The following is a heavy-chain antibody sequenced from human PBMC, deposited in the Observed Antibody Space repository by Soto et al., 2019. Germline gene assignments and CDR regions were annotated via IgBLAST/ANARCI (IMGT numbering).Heavy chain of an antibody. CDR2: IDWADDK. Sequence: SCPTLVNPTQTLTLTCTFSGFSLSTTGMCVSWIRQPPGKALEWLALIDWADDKYYSTSLKTRLTISKDTSKNQVVLTMTNVEPVDTATYFCSRAVGGFTYGYPDYWGQGTLVTVSS. CDR1: GFSLSTTGMC. CDR3: SRAVGGFTYGYPDY. J-gene: IGHJ4*02. D-gene: IGHD5-18*01. V-gene: IGHV2-70*01.